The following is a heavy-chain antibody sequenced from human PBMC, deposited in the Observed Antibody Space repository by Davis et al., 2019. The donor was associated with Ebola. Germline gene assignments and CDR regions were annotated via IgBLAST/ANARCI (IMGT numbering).Heavy chain of an antibody. V-gene: IGHV3-64*04. Sequence: GESLKISCSAPGLIFNNFAMHWVRQAPGKGLEYVSTIGRNGATSHYAESVKGRFIISRDNSRNTLYLRMNSLRVEDTALYYCARYMGSRGIGYFDYWGQGTLVTVSS. CDR2: IGRNGATS. CDR3: ARYMGSRGIGYFDY. J-gene: IGHJ4*02. D-gene: IGHD3-22*01. CDR1: GLIFNNFA.